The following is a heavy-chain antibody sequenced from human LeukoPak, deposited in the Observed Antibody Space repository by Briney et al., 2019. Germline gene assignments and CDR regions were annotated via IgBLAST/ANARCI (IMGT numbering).Heavy chain of an antibody. D-gene: IGHD3-10*01. J-gene: IGHJ4*02. CDR2: ISRSGSTI. CDR3: AREGSSYAPSAPFFFDF. CDR1: TFALRNYE. V-gene: IGHV3-48*03. Sequence: GGSLRLSCSASTFALRNYEMNWVRQAPGKGLEWISYISRSGSTIYYADSVKGRFIISRDNAEDSLFLQMNSLRAEDTAVYYCAREGSSYAPSAPFFFDFWGQGTLVTVSS.